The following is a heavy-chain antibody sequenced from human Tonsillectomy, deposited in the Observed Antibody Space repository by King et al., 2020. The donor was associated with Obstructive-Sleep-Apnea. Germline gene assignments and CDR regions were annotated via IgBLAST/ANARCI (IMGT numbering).Heavy chain of an antibody. CDR1: GYTFSTYD. Sequence: QLVQSGAEVKKPGASLKVSCKASGYTFSTYDMYWVRQATGQGLEYMGWVNPNSGNTGYAQKFRGRVTMTTDTSISTAYMELSSLRSEDTAMYYCARGIRYSRYVPIIAHYYHGMDVWGQGTTVTVS. J-gene: IGHJ6*02. CDR3: ARGIRYSRYVPIIAHYYHGMDV. V-gene: IGHV1-8*02. D-gene: IGHD6-13*01. CDR2: VNPNSGNT.